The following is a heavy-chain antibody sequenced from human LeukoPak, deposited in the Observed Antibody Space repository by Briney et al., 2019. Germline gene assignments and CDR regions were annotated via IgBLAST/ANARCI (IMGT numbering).Heavy chain of an antibody. CDR1: GFTFSSYA. CDR2: ISGSGGST. CDR3: ARFGYVAAVDV. J-gene: IGHJ4*02. Sequence: GGSLRLSCAASGFTFSSYAVSWVRQAPGKGLEWVSVISGSGGSTYYADSVKGRFTISRDNSKNTLYLQMNSLRAEDTAVYHCARFGYVAAVDVWGQGTPVTVSS. V-gene: IGHV3-23*01. D-gene: IGHD2-15*01.